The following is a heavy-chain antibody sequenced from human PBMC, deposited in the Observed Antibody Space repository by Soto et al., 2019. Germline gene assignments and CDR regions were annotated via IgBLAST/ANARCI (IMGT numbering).Heavy chain of an antibody. D-gene: IGHD3-10*01. CDR2: ISGSGGST. Sequence: GGSLRLSCAASGFTFSSYAMSWVRQAPGKGLEWVSAISGSGGSTYYADSVKGRFTISRDNSKNTLYLQMNSLRAEDTAVYYCAKDTPDVPYGSRFDPRGQGTRVTVAS. V-gene: IGHV3-23*01. CDR1: GFTFSSYA. CDR3: AKDTPDVPYGSRFDP. J-gene: IGHJ5*02.